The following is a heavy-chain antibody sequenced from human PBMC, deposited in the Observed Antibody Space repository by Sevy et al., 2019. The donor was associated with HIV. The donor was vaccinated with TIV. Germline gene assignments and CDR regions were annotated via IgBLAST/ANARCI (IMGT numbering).Heavy chain of an antibody. CDR3: VRQVIEPAGRGYWFDP. Sequence: SETLSLICTVSGGSITSRSYYWGWIRQSRGKGLEWIGSIYYSGSTNQNPSLTSRVTMSVDMSKTQFSLKLSSVTAADTAVYYCVRQVIEPAGRGYWFDPWGQGTLVTVSS. CDR1: GGSITSRSYY. CDR2: IYYSGST. D-gene: IGHD6-13*01. V-gene: IGHV4-39*01. J-gene: IGHJ5*02.